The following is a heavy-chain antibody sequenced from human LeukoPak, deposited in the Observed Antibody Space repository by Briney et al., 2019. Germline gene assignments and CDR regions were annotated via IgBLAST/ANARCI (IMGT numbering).Heavy chain of an antibody. CDR2: LYYGENS. CDR3: ARQLPTAAADTRGYFDY. CDR1: GGSISIISSSTYY. V-gene: IGHV4-39*01. Sequence: SETLSLICTVSGGSISIISSSTYYWGWIRQATGKGLEWIGSLYYGENSHYNPSLKSRATLSVDTSNSQFSLKLTSVTAADAAVYFYARQLPTAAADTRGYFDYWGQGTVVTVSS. D-gene: IGHD6-25*01. J-gene: IGHJ4*02.